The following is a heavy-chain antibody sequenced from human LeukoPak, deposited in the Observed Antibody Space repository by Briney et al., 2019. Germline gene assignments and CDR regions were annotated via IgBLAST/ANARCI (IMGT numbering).Heavy chain of an antibody. CDR1: GFTFSSYA. D-gene: IGHD2-21*02. J-gene: IGHJ3*02. Sequence: QSGGSLRLSCAASGFTFSSYAMSWVRQAPGKGLEWVSAISGSGGSTYYADSVKGRFTISRDNSKNTLYLQMNSLRAEDTAVYYCAKDWPYCGGDCYSRSEEAFDIWGQGTMVTVSS. V-gene: IGHV3-23*01. CDR2: ISGSGGST. CDR3: AKDWPYCGGDCYSRSEEAFDI.